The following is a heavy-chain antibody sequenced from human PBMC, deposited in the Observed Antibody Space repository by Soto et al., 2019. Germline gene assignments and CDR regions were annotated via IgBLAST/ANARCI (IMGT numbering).Heavy chain of an antibody. J-gene: IGHJ3*02. CDR1: GDTISSGGYY. V-gene: IGHV4-31*03. Sequence: QVQLQESGPGLVKPSQTLSLTCTVSGDTISSGGYYWAWIRQHPEKGLEWIGYIYYSGSTSYNPSFESRVSISVDTSKTHFSLNLNSVTAADTAVYYRAREPGYGLGAFDIWGQGTLVTVSS. CDR2: IYYSGST. CDR3: AREPGYGLGAFDI. D-gene: IGHD5-12*01.